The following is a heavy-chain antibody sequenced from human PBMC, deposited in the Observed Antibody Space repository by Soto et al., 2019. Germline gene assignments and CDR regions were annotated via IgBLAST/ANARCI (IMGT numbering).Heavy chain of an antibody. CDR1: GFSLSSSRVG. CDR2: IYWDGDK. D-gene: IGHD3-16*02. Sequence: QITLTEAGPTLVKPTQTLTLTCTFPGFSLSSSRVGVAWIRQPPRKALEWLAVIYWDGDKRYSPSLRSRLTITKDTSKNQVVLTMTNVDPVDTATYFCAHLMITYGGVVEDDAFDFWGQGTMVTISS. CDR3: AHLMITYGGVVEDDAFDF. V-gene: IGHV2-5*02. J-gene: IGHJ3*01.